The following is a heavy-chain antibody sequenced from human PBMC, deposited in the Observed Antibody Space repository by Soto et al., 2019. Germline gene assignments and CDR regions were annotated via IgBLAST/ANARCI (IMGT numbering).Heavy chain of an antibody. Sequence: EVQLLESGGGLVQPGGSLRLSCAASGFIFSGYAMSWVRQAPGKGLEWVSAISGSGTTAYYADSVKGRFTFSRDNSKNTMYLQMNSLRAEDTAVYYCAKTTDGWFSAFEIWGQGTMVIVSS. J-gene: IGHJ3*02. V-gene: IGHV3-23*01. CDR2: ISGSGTTA. D-gene: IGHD6-19*01. CDR1: GFIFSGYA. CDR3: AKTTDGWFSAFEI.